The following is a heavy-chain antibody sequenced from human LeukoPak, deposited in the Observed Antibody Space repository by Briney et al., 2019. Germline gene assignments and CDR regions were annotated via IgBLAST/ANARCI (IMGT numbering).Heavy chain of an antibody. V-gene: IGHV4-59*12. CDR3: SVARSEYHYGMDV. Sequence: SETLSLTCTVSGGSISNNYWSWIRQPPGKGLEWIGYINYSGSTNYNPSLKSRVTISIDTFKSQFSLQLTSVTPEDTAVYYCSVARSEYHYGMDVWGQGTTVTVSS. CDR1: GGSISNNY. J-gene: IGHJ6*02. CDR2: INYSGST. D-gene: IGHD5-12*01.